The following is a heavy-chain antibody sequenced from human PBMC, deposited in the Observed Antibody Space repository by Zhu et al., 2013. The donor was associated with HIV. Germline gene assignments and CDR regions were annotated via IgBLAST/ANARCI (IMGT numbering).Heavy chain of an antibody. CDR2: IIPIFGTA. CDR3: ARADVRYGSGTNWFDP. J-gene: IGHJ5*02. Sequence: QVQLVQSGAEVKKPGSSVKVSCKASGGTFSSYAISWVRQAPGQGLEWMGGIIPIFGTANYAQKFQGRVTITADGSTSTAYMELSSLRSEDTAVYYCARADVRYGSGTNWFDPVGPGEPWSPSP. CDR1: GGTFSSYA. D-gene: IGHD3-10*01. V-gene: IGHV1-69*01.